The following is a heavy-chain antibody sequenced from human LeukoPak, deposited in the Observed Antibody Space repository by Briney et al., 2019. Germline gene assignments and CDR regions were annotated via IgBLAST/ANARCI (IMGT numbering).Heavy chain of an antibody. CDR1: GFTFCSFE. J-gene: IGHJ5*02. Sequence: GGSLRLSCAASGFTFCSFEMNWVRQAPGKGLEWVSYISSTGTTTYYADSVKGRFTISRDNAKNSLYLQMNSLTAEDTAVYYCARAGPWGQGTLVTVSS. CDR3: ARAGP. V-gene: IGHV3-48*03. CDR2: ISSTGTTT.